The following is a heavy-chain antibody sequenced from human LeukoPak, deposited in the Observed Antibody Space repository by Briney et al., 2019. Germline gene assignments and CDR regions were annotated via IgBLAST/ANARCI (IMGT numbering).Heavy chain of an antibody. J-gene: IGHJ4*02. CDR2: IKQDGSER. D-gene: IGHD3-10*01. Sequence: GGSLRLSCAASGFTFSGFSKSWVRQSPTKGLEWVANIKQDGSERYYVDSVKGRFTISRDNAKNSLSLQMNNLRVEDTAVYYCARAGSHWHYVYWGQGTVVTVSS. CDR1: GFTFSGFS. CDR3: ARAGSHWHYVY. V-gene: IGHV3-7*01.